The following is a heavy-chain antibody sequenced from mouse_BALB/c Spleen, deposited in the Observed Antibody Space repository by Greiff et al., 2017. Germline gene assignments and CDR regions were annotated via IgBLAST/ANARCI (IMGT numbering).Heavy chain of an antibody. J-gene: IGHJ4*01. CDR1: GFTFSNYW. CDR3: TRGLYAMDY. Sequence: EVQLQQSGGGLVQPGGSMKLSCVASGFTFSNYWMNWVRQSPEKGLEWVAEIRLKSNNYATHYAESVKGRFTISRDDSKSSVYLQMNNLRAEDTGIYYCTRGLYAMDYWGQGTSVTVSS. V-gene: IGHV6-6*02. CDR2: IRLKSNNYAT.